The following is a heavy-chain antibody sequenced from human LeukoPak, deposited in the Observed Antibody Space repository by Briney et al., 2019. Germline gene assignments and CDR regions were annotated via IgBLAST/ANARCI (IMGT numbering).Heavy chain of an antibody. CDR3: ARAGAIATVTGMVFDY. D-gene: IGHD4-17*01. V-gene: IGHV4-59*01. Sequence: SETLSLTCTVSGGSISSYYWSWIRQPPGKGLEWIGYIYYSGSTNYNPSLKSRVTISVDTSKNQFSLKLSSVTAADMAVYYCARAGAIATVTGMVFDYWGQGTLVTVSS. J-gene: IGHJ4*02. CDR1: GGSISSYY. CDR2: IYYSGST.